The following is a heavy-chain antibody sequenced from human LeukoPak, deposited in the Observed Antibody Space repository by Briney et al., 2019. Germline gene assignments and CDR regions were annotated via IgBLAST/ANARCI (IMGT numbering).Heavy chain of an antibody. V-gene: IGHV4-59*01. J-gene: IGHJ6*02. Sequence: SETLSLTCTVSGGFISSYYWSWIRQPPGKGLEWIGYIYYSGSTNYNPSLKSRVTISVDTSKNQFSLKLSSVTAADTAVYYCARGGLTTKDYYYYGMDVWGQGTTVTVSS. CDR2: IYYSGST. D-gene: IGHD4-17*01. CDR3: ARGGLTTKDYYYYGMDV. CDR1: GGFISSYY.